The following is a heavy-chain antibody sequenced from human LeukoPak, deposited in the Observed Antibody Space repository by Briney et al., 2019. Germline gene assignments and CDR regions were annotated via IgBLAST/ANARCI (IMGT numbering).Heavy chain of an antibody. CDR1: GFTFSSYA. J-gene: IGHJ4*02. CDR2: ISYDGSNK. Sequence: PGGSLRLSCAASGFTFSSYAMHWVRQAPGKGLEWVAVISYDGSNKYYADSVKGRFTISRDNSKNTLYLQMNSLRAEVTAVYYCAKDSTDYGDYSGDFDYWGQGTLVTVSS. D-gene: IGHD4-17*01. V-gene: IGHV3-30-3*01. CDR3: AKDSTDYGDYSGDFDY.